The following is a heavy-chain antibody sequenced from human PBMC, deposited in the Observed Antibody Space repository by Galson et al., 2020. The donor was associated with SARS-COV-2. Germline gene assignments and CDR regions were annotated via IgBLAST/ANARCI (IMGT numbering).Heavy chain of an antibody. V-gene: IGHV3-48*02. CDR2: ISSSSSTI. Sequence: GGSLRLSCAASGFTFSSYSMNWVRQAPGKGLEWVSYISSSSSTIYYADSVKGRFTISRDNAKNSLYLQMNSLRDEDTAVYYCARGEIAAAATGYYYYYGMDVWGQGTTVTVSS. J-gene: IGHJ6*02. D-gene: IGHD6-13*01. CDR1: GFTFSSYS. CDR3: ARGEIAAAATGYYYYYGMDV.